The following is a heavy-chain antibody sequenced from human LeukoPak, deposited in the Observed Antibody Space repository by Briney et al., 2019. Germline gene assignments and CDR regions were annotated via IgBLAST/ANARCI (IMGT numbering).Heavy chain of an antibody. J-gene: IGHJ4*02. D-gene: IGHD4-23*01. Sequence: SETLSLTCTVSGGSISSYYWSWIRQPPGKGLEWIGYIYYSGSTNYNPSLKSRVTISVDTSKNQFSLKLSSVTAADTAIYYCARAPYGGNSAFDYWGQGILVTVSS. CDR3: ARAPYGGNSAFDY. CDR2: IYYSGST. V-gene: IGHV4-59*08. CDR1: GGSISSYY.